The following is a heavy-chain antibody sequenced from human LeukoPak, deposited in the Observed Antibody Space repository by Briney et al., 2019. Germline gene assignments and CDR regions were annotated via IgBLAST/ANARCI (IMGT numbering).Heavy chain of an antibody. CDR2: ISGSGGST. Sequence: GRSLRLSCAASGFTFSSYAMSWVRQAPGKGLEWVSAISGSGGSTYYADSVKGRFTISRDNSKNTLYLQMNSLRAEDTAVYYCAKDYVWGSYRYTAHFSDYWGQGTLVTVSS. V-gene: IGHV3-23*01. CDR3: AKDYVWGSYRYTAHFSDY. D-gene: IGHD3-16*02. J-gene: IGHJ4*02. CDR1: GFTFSSYA.